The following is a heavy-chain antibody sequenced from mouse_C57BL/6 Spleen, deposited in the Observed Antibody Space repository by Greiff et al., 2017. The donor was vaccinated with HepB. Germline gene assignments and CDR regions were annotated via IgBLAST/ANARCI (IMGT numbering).Heavy chain of an antibody. D-gene: IGHD2-2*01. CDR2: ISDGGSYT. V-gene: IGHV5-4*01. CDR3: ARGGLRKGFAY. CDR1: GFTFSSYA. J-gene: IGHJ3*01. Sequence: EVQGVESGGGLVKPGGSLKLSCAASGFTFSSYAMSWVRQTPEKRLEWVATISDGGSYTYYPDNVKGRFTISRDNAKNNLYLQMSHLKSEATAMYYCARGGLRKGFAYWGQGTLVTVSA.